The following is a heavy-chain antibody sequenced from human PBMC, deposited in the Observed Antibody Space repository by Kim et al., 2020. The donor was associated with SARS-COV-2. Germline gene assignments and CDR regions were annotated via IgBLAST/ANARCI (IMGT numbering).Heavy chain of an antibody. D-gene: IGHD3-10*01. CDR1: GGTFSSYA. V-gene: IGHV1-69*13. Sequence: SVKVSCKASGGTFSSYAISWVRQAPGQGLEWMGGIIPIFGTANYAQKFQGRVTITADESTSTAYMELSSLRSEDTAVYYCASRVITMVRGGTYYYYGMDVWGQGTTVTVSS. CDR3: ASRVITMVRGGTYYYYGMDV. CDR2: IIPIFGTA. J-gene: IGHJ6*02.